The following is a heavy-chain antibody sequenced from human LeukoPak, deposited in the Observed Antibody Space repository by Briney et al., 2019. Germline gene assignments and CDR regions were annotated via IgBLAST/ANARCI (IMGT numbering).Heavy chain of an antibody. CDR2: INHSGST. CDR1: GGSFSGYY. J-gene: IGHJ4*02. V-gene: IGHV4-34*01. Sequence: KASETLSLTCAVYGGSFSGYYWSWIRQPPGKGLEWIGEINHSGSTNYNPSLKSRVTISVDTSKNQFSLKLSSVTAADTAVYYCARESLLDRIAAAGAFDYWGQGTLVTVSS. D-gene: IGHD6-13*01. CDR3: ARESLLDRIAAAGAFDY.